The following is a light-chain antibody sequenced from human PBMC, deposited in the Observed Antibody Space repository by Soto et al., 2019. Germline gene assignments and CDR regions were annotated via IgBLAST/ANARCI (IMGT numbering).Light chain of an antibody. Sequence: SYELTQPPSVSVAPGQTARIPCGGDNIESKSVHWYQQMPGQAPVLVVRDDSDRHSGIPERFSGSKSGTSATLDITGLQTGDEAVYYCGTWGVSGGVFGGGTKVTVL. CDR2: DDS. J-gene: IGLJ2*01. CDR1: NIESKS. V-gene: IGLV3-21*02. CDR3: GTWGVSGGV.